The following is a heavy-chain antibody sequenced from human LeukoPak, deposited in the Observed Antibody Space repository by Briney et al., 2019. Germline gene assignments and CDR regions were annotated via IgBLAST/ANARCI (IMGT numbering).Heavy chain of an antibody. J-gene: IGHJ4*02. V-gene: IGHV4-59*01. Sequence: SETLSLTCTVSGGFSSYYWSWIRQPPGKGREWIGYRYYSGSTNYNPSLKSRVTISVDTSKNQFSLKLSSVTAADTAVYYCARVGYSSGFYYFDYWGQGILVTVSS. CDR1: GGFSSYY. CDR2: RYYSGST. D-gene: IGHD6-19*01. CDR3: ARVGYSSGFYYFDY.